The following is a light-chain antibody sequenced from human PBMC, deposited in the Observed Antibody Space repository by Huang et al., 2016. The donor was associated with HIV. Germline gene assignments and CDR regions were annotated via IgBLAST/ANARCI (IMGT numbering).Light chain of an antibody. V-gene: IGKV3-15*01. CDR1: RSVSTN. J-gene: IGKJ4*01. CDR2: GSS. Sequence: EIVMTQSPATLSVSPGQRVTLSCRVNRSVSTNLAGYQQRHGQAPRLLIYGSSTRAPGIPARVSGSGSGTDFSLTISSLQSEDFALYYCHQYNNWLLSFGGGTRV. CDR3: HQYNNWLLS.